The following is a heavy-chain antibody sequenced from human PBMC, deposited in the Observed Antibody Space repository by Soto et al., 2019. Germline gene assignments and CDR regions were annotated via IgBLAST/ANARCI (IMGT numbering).Heavy chain of an antibody. CDR2: IYYSGST. J-gene: IGHJ4*02. CDR1: GGSISSGDYY. D-gene: IGHD3-22*01. V-gene: IGHV4-30-4*01. Sequence: QVQLQESGPGLVKPSQTLSLTCTVSGGSISSGDYYWSWIRQPPGKGLEWIGYIYYSGSTYYNPSLKSRVTISVDTSKNQFSLKLSSVTAADTAVYYCARVDSSGYYPTSFDYWGQGTLVTVSS. CDR3: ARVDSSGYYPTSFDY.